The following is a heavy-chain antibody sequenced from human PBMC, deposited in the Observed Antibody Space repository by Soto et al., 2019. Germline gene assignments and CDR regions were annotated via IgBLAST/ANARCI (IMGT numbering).Heavy chain of an antibody. CDR2: INHSGST. J-gene: IGHJ4*02. Sequence: SETLSLTCAVYGGSFSGYYWSWIRQPPGKGLEWIGEINHSGSTNYNPSLKSRVTISVDTSKNQFSLKLSSVTAADTAVYYCARGQADSSGYYYALFYWGQGTLVTVSS. D-gene: IGHD3-22*01. CDR1: GGSFSGYY. CDR3: ARGQADSSGYYYALFY. V-gene: IGHV4-34*01.